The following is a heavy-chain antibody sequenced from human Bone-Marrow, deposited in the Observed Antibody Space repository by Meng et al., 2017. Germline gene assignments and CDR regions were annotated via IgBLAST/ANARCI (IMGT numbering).Heavy chain of an antibody. CDR3: TWDDKAVSDY. J-gene: IGHJ4*02. CDR1: GFYFNNAW. CDR2: IKSNTDGGTA. V-gene: IGHV3-15*01. Sequence: VGVGGDLVKPGGSLRSSCAAFGFYFNNAWMSWVRQAQGKGLEWVGRIKSNTDGGTAEYAAPVTGRFTISRDDSKSTLYLQMSGLRIDDTGVYYCTWDDKAVSDYWGQGTLVTVSS. D-gene: IGHD1-26*01.